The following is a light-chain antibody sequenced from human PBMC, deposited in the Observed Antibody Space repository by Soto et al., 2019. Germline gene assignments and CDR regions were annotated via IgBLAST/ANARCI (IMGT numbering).Light chain of an antibody. V-gene: IGLV2-23*01. CDR2: EGN. CDR1: SSDVGSYNL. CDR3: CSYTGSSTS. Sequence: QSALTQPASVSGSPGQSITMSCAGASSDVGSYNLVSWYQQYQGKAPKLVIYEGNKRPSGVSNRFSGSGSGNTASLTISGLQAEDAADYYCCSYTGSSTSFGGGTKLTVL. J-gene: IGLJ3*02.